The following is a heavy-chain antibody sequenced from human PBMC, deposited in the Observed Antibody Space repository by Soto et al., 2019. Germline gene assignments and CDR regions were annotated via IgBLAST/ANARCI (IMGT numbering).Heavy chain of an antibody. D-gene: IGHD5-18*01. CDR1: GRTISSYY. CDR3: ARVLGGYSYPTRDMNFDY. Sequence: PENLCVTCTVSGRTISSYYWSWIRQPPGKGLEWIGYIYYSGSTYYNPSLKSRVTISVDTSKKPFYLKLSSVTAADTAVYYCARVLGGYSYPTRDMNFDYWGQGPPVTVS. J-gene: IGHJ4*02. CDR2: IYYSGST. V-gene: IGHV4-59*08.